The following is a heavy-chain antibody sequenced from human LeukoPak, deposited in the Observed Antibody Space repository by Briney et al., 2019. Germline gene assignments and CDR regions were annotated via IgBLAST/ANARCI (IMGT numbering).Heavy chain of an antibody. CDR3: AKDRTGMTTVTTRDFDY. D-gene: IGHD4-17*01. CDR2: ISGSGGST. CDR1: GFTFSSYA. Sequence: PGGSLRLSCAASGFTFSSYAMSWVRQAPGKGLEWVSAISGSGGSTYYADSVKGRFTISRDNSKNTLYLQMNSLRAEDTAVYYCAKDRTGMTTVTTRDFDYWGQGTLVTVSS. J-gene: IGHJ4*02. V-gene: IGHV3-23*01.